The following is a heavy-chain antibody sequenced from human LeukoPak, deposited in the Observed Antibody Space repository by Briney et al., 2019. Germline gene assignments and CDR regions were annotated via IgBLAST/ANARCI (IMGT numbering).Heavy chain of an antibody. V-gene: IGHV3-11*01. D-gene: IGHD5-12*01. CDR3: ARDRRSPHSAYDWGHLDS. CDR2: YNQNSYTI. Sequence: MAGVSLRLSCAASGFTFGDYYMTWMPQAPGEGVEGISNYNQNSYTILCAGSVRGRFTISRDNARRSLFLDMNSLRVEDTAVYYCARDRRSPHSAYDWGHLDSWGQGTLVAVPS. CDR1: GFTFGDYY. J-gene: IGHJ4*02.